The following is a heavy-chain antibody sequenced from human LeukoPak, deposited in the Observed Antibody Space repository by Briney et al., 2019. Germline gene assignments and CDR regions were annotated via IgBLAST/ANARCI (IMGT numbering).Heavy chain of an antibody. D-gene: IGHD2-8*01. CDR1: GYTFTSYY. CDR2: INPSGGST. CDR3: ARAGRDIVLMVYAMALDY. J-gene: IGHJ4*02. Sequence: ASVKVSCKASGYTFTSYYMHWVRQAPGQGLEWMGIINPSGGSTSYAQKFQGRATMTRDTSTSTVYMELSSLRSEDTAVYYCARAGRDIVLMVYAMALDYWGQGTLVTVSS. V-gene: IGHV1-46*03.